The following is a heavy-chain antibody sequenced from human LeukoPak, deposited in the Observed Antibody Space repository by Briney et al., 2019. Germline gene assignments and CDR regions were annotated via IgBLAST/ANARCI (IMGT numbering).Heavy chain of an antibody. Sequence: GRSLTLSCAASGFTFDDYAKHWVRHAPGKGLEWVSGISWNSGSIGYADSVKGRFTISRDNAKNSLYLQMNSLRAEDTALYYCVKNYYDSSGYYGPVDYWGQGTLVTVSS. V-gene: IGHV3-9*01. D-gene: IGHD3-22*01. CDR1: GFTFDDYA. CDR2: ISWNSGSI. J-gene: IGHJ4*02. CDR3: VKNYYDSSGYYGPVDY.